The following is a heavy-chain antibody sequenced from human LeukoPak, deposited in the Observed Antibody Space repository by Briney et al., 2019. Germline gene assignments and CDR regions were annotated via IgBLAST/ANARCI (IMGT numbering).Heavy chain of an antibody. V-gene: IGHV5-51*01. CDR1: GYSFTSYW. Sequence: GESLKISCKGSGYSFTSYWIGWVRQMPGKGLEWMGIIYPGDSDTRYSPSFQGQVTISADKSISTAYLQWSSLKASDTAMYYCARRSSGYYLGDNWFDPWGQGTLVTVSS. CDR2: IYPGDSDT. D-gene: IGHD3-22*01. J-gene: IGHJ5*02. CDR3: ARRSSGYYLGDNWFDP.